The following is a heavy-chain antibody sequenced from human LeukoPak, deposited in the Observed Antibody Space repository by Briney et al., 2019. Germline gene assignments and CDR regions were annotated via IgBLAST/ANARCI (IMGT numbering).Heavy chain of an antibody. D-gene: IGHD5-18*01. J-gene: IGHJ4*02. Sequence: SEALSLTCTVSGGSISSYYWSWIRQPAGKGLEWIGRIYTSGSTNYNPSLKSRVTMSVDTSKNQFSLKLSSVTAADTAVYYCARGRYSYGQFDYWGQETLVTVSS. CDR1: GGSISSYY. CDR2: IYTSGST. V-gene: IGHV4-4*07. CDR3: ARGRYSYGQFDY.